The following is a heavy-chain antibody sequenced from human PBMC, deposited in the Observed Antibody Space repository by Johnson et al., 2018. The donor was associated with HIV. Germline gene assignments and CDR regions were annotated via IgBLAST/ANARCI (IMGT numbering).Heavy chain of an antibody. J-gene: IGHJ3*02. CDR2: ISWNSGSI. CDR1: GFTFDDYA. CDR3: WSFNDAFDI. Sequence: VQLVESGGGLVQPGRSLRLSCAASGFTFDDYAMHWVRQAPGKGLEWVSGISWNSGSIGYADSVKGRFTISRDNAKNSLYLQMNSLRAEDTALYYCWSFNDAFDIWGQGTMVTVSS. V-gene: IGHV3-9*01. D-gene: IGHD1-26*01.